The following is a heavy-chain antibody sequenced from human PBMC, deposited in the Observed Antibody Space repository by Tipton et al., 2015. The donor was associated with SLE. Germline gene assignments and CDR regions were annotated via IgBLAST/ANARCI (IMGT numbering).Heavy chain of an antibody. D-gene: IGHD3-10*01. CDR2: IYYSGST. CDR3: ARPQIKDGYYFDY. V-gene: IGHV4-39*07. CDR1: GGSISSSSYY. J-gene: IGHJ4*02. Sequence: TLSLTCTVSGGSISSSSYYWGWIRQPPGKGLEWIGSIYYSGSTYYNPSLESRVTISVDTSKNQFSLKLSSVTAADTAVYYCARPQIKDGYYFDYWGQGTLVTVSS.